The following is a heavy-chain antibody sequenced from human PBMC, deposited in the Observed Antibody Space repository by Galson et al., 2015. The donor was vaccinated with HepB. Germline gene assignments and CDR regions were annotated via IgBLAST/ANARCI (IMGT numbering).Heavy chain of an antibody. J-gene: IGHJ4*02. CDR2: ISRSGSFT. D-gene: IGHD2/OR15-2a*01. CDR1: GFNFSDYY. CDR3: SGGTAFFPEDDF. Sequence: SLRLSCAASGFNFSDYYMTWIRQAPGKGLEWVAYISRSGSFTTYADSVKGRFTFTRDNAKNSVYLQMNSLRAEDTAVFYCSGGTAFFPEDDFWGQGTLVTVSS. V-gene: IGHV3-11*06.